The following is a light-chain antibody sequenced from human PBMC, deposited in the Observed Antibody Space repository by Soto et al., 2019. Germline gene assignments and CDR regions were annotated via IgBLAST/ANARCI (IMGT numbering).Light chain of an antibody. CDR2: GAS. CDR3: QQYGTSPRT. CDR1: QSIFSNY. V-gene: IGKV3-20*01. Sequence: EVMLTQSPGTLPLSPGERATLSCRASQSIFSNYLAWYQQKSGQAPRLLIYGASNRATGIPDRFSGSGSGTDFTLTISRLEPEDFAVYYCQQYGTSPRTFGQGTKVEFK. J-gene: IGKJ1*01.